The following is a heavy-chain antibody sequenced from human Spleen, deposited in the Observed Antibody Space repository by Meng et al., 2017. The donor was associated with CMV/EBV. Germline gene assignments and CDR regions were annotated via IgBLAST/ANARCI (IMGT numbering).Heavy chain of an antibody. CDR2: IRQDGSEK. D-gene: IGHD5-12*01. CDR1: GFTFSSYW. CDR3: ARGWLDNDY. J-gene: IGHJ4*02. Sequence: GESLKISCVVSGFTFSSYWMSWVRQAPGKGLEWVANIRQDGSEKYYVDSMKGRFSISRDNAKNSLYLQMNSLRVEDTAVYYCARGWLDNDYWGQGTLVTVSS. V-gene: IGHV3-7*01.